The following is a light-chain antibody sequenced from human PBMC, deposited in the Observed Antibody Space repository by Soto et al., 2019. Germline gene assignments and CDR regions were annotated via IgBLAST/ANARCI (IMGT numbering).Light chain of an antibody. Sequence: QSALTQPASVSGSPGQSITISCIGTSTDVGSYNLFSWYQQHPGKAPKLIIYVGTKRPAGVSNRFSGSKSGNTASLTVSGLQAEDEADYFCCSYAYTFSVFGGGTKVTVL. CDR2: VGT. J-gene: IGLJ3*02. CDR1: STDVGSYNL. CDR3: CSYAYTFSV. V-gene: IGLV2-23*01.